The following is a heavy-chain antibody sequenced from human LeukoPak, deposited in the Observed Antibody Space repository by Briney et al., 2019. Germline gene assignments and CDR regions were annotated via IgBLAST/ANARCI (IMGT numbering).Heavy chain of an antibody. CDR2: ISSSSGYI. CDR1: GFTFSRYS. J-gene: IGHJ3*02. D-gene: IGHD2-15*01. CDR3: ARDWGDCSGGSCYFDI. Sequence: GGSLRLSCAASGFTFSRYSMNWVRQAPGKGLEWVSFISSSSGYIYYADSVKGRFTVSRDDAKSSLYLQMNSLRADDTAVYYCARDWGDCSGGSCYFDIWGQGTMVTVSS. V-gene: IGHV3-21*01.